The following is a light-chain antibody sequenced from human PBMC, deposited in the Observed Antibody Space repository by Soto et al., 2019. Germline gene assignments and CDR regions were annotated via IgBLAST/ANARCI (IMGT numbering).Light chain of an antibody. J-gene: IGLJ3*02. Sequence: QAVLTQPPSVSGAPGQRVTISCAGSSSNIGAGYDVHWYQQFPRTAPKLLIYGNNNRPSGVPGRFSGSKSGTSASLAITGLQAEDEAEYYCQSYDSSLSTSGCVFGGGTKLTVL. CDR3: QSYDSSLSTSGCV. V-gene: IGLV1-40*01. CDR2: GNN. CDR1: SSNIGAGYD.